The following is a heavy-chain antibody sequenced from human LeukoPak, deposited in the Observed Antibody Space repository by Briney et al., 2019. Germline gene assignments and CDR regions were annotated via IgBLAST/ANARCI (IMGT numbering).Heavy chain of an antibody. D-gene: IGHD3-9*01. V-gene: IGHV3-30*03. Sequence: GGSLRLSCTASGFTFSDYWMTWVRQAPGKGLEWVAVISYDGSNKYYADSVKGRFTISRDNSKNTLYLQMNSLRAEDTAVYYCARDLYYDILTGYYGAHYGMDVWGQGTTVTVSS. CDR1: GFTFSDYW. CDR2: ISYDGSNK. J-gene: IGHJ6*02. CDR3: ARDLYYDILTGYYGAHYGMDV.